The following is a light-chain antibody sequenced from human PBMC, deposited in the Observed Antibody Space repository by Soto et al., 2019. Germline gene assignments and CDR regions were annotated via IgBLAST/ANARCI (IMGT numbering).Light chain of an antibody. CDR2: GAS. J-gene: IGKJ5*01. V-gene: IGKV3-20*01. CDR1: QSVNKAY. Sequence: VLTHSPGTLALSPLYRATLSFMSSQSVNKAYLFWYQVKPGQAPRRLIYGASSRATGIPDRFSGSGSGTDFTLTISRLEPEDFAVYYCQQYGSSLITFGQGTRLEI. CDR3: QQYGSSLIT.